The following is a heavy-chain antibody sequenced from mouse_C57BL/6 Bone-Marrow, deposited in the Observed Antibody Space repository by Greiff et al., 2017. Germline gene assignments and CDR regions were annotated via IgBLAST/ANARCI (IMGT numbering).Heavy chain of an antibody. V-gene: IGHV2-2*01. J-gene: IGHJ3*01. Sequence: VQGVESGPGLVQPSQSLSITCTVSGFSLTSYGVHWVRQSPGKGLEWLGVIWSGGSTDYNAAFISRLSISKDNSKSQVFFKMNSLQADDTAIYYCASNPFAYWGQGTLVTVSA. CDR3: ASNPFAY. CDR2: IWSGGST. CDR1: GFSLTSYG.